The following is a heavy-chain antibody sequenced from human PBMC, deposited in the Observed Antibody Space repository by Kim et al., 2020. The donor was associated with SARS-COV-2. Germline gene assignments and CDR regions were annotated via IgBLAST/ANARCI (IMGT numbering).Heavy chain of an antibody. D-gene: IGHD1-26*01. J-gene: IGHJ4*02. V-gene: IGHV3-23*01. Sequence: ADSVKGRFTISRDNSKNTLFLQMNSLRAEDTAIYYCAKSGISGSYYYFDYWCQGTLVAVSS. CDR3: AKSGISGSYYYFDY.